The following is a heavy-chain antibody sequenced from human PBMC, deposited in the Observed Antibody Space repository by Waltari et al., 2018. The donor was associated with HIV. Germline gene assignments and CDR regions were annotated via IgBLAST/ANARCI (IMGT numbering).Heavy chain of an antibody. J-gene: IGHJ4*02. CDR3: ARGGYYYDSSGYYPFDY. V-gene: IGHV3-30-3*01. CDR2: LSYDGSNK. D-gene: IGHD3-22*01. Sequence: QVQLVESGGGVVQPGRSLRLSCAASGFTFSSYAMHWVRQAPGKGLEWVAVLSYDGSNKYYANSVKGRFTISRDNSKNTLYLQMNSLRAEDTAVYYCARGGYYYDSSGYYPFDYWGQGTLVTVSS. CDR1: GFTFSSYA.